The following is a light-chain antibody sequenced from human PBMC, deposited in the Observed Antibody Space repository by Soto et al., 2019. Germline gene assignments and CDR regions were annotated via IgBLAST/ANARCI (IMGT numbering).Light chain of an antibody. CDR2: EVS. J-gene: IGLJ3*02. CDR3: SSYTSISTGV. CDR1: SSDVGGYNY. V-gene: IGLV2-14*01. Sequence: QSVLTQPASVSGSPGQSITISCTGTSSDVGGYNYVSWYQQHPGKAPKLMIYEVSNRPSGVSNRFSGSKSGNTASLTISGLQAEYEADYYCSSYTSISTGVFGGGTKLTVL.